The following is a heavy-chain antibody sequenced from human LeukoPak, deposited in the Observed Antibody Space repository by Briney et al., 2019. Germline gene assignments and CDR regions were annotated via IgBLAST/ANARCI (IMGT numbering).Heavy chain of an antibody. Sequence: GGSLRLSCGASGFTFSSYGMHWVRQAPGKGREWVAFIRYDGSNKYYADSVKGRFTISRDNSKNTLYLQMNSLRAEDTAVYYCAKDELGYCSSTSCPYYYYYYIDVWGKGTTVTISS. CDR2: IRYDGSNK. D-gene: IGHD2-2*01. V-gene: IGHV3-30*02. CDR3: AKDELGYCSSTSCPYYYYYYIDV. J-gene: IGHJ6*03. CDR1: GFTFSSYG.